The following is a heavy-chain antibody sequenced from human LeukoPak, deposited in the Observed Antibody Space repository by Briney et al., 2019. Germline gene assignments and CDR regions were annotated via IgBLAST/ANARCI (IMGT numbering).Heavy chain of an antibody. V-gene: IGHV1-69*04. Sequence: SVKVSCKASGGTFSGYAISWVRQAPGQGLEWMGRIIPILGIANYAQKFQGRVTITADKSTSTAYMELSSLRSEDTAVYYCARAGVAAAGTLDYWGQGTLVTVSS. CDR1: GGTFSGYA. J-gene: IGHJ4*02. CDR2: IIPILGIA. CDR3: ARAGVAAAGTLDY. D-gene: IGHD6-13*01.